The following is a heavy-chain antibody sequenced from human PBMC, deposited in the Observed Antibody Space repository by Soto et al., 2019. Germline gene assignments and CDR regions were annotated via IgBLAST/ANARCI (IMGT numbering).Heavy chain of an antibody. CDR3: ARDMRGATLGY. V-gene: IGHV1-69*08. J-gene: IGHJ4*02. CDR1: GGTFSSYT. D-gene: IGHD1-26*01. Sequence: QVQLVQSGAEVKKPGSSVKVSCKASGGTFSSYTITWVRQAPGQGLEWMGRIIPILGIANYAQKFQGRVTITAYKSTSTAYMELSSLRSEDTAVYYCARDMRGATLGYWGQGTLVTVSS. CDR2: IIPILGIA.